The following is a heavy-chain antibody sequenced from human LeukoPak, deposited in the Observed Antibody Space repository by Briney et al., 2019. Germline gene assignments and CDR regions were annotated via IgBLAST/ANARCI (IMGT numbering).Heavy chain of an antibody. Sequence: AGGSLRLSCGASGFTFSNSAMSWVRQAPGKGLEWVSTISGSGSHTYYTDSVKGRFTISRDNSKNTLYLQMNSLRAEDTAVYYCAKDYYADYLNWFDPWGQGTLVTVSS. CDR3: AKDYYADYLNWFDP. CDR1: GFTFSNSA. J-gene: IGHJ5*02. CDR2: ISGSGSHT. V-gene: IGHV3-23*01. D-gene: IGHD4-17*01.